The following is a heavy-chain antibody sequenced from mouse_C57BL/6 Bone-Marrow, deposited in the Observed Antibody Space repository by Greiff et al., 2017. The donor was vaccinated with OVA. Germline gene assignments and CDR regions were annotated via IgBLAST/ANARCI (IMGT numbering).Heavy chain of an antibody. D-gene: IGHD1-1*01. Sequence: QVQLQQSGPELVKPGASVKISCKASGYAFSSSWMNWVKQRPGKGLEWIGRIYPGDGDTNYNGKFKGKATLTADKSASKAYMQLSSLTSEDSAVYFCARRFITTVVADWYFDVWGTGTTVTVSS. CDR3: ARRFITTVVADWYFDV. CDR2: IYPGDGDT. J-gene: IGHJ1*03. CDR1: GYAFSSSW. V-gene: IGHV1-82*01.